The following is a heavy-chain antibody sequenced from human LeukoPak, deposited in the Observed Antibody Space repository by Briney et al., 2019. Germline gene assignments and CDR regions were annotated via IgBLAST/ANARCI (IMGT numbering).Heavy chain of an antibody. CDR2: VYNSGST. J-gene: IGHJ4*02. CDR3: ARRPIYSVVVIATGDY. CDR1: GDSINSYY. Sequence: SETLSLTCTVSGDSINSYYWNWIRQPPGKGLEWIGYVYNSGSTHYNPSLKSRVTISLDTSKNQFSLKLNSVTAADTAVYYCARRPIYSVVVIATGDYWGQGTLVTVSS. V-gene: IGHV4-59*01. D-gene: IGHD3-22*01.